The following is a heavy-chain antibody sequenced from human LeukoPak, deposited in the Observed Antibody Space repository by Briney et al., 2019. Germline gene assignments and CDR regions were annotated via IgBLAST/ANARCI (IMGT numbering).Heavy chain of an antibody. D-gene: IGHD3-10*01. Sequence: SETLSLTCTVSGGSISSGSYYWSWIRQPAGRGLEWIGRVYNSGSTNYNPSLKSRVTISVDTSKNQFSLKLSSVTAADTAVYYCAGTRSGSYYMRYYYYMDVWGKGTTVTISS. J-gene: IGHJ6*03. V-gene: IGHV4-61*02. CDR2: VYNSGST. CDR1: GGSISSGSYY. CDR3: AGTRSGSYYMRYYYYMDV.